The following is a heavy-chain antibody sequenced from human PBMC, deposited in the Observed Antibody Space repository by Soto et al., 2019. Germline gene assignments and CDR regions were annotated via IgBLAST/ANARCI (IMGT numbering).Heavy chain of an antibody. CDR1: GWSFRGYY. V-gene: IGHV4-34*01. D-gene: IGHD3-3*01. CDR2: INHSGST. Sequence: PSETLSLTCAVYGWSFRGYYWSRIRQPPGKGLEWIGEINHSGSTNYNPSLKSRVTISVDTSKNQFSLKLSSVTAADTAVYYCALPRGPYYDFWSGYAFDIWGQGTMVTVSS. J-gene: IGHJ3*02. CDR3: ALPRGPYYDFWSGYAFDI.